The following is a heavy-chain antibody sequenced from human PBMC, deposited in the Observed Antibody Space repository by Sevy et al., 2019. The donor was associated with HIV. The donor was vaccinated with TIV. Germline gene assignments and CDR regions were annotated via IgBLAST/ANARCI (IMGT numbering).Heavy chain of an antibody. CDR1: GFTFSTYG. CDR2: IRFDGSIK. D-gene: IGHD2-2*01. V-gene: IGHV3-30*02. Sequence: GGSLRLSCAASGFTFSTYGMHWVRQAPGKGLEWVAFIRFDGSIKYYTDSVKGRLTISRDNSKNTLYLRMNSLRAEDTAGYFGAKVLHNVEIPAAIDYYYGMDVWGQGTTVTVSS. CDR3: AKVLHNVEIPAAIDYYYGMDV. J-gene: IGHJ6*02.